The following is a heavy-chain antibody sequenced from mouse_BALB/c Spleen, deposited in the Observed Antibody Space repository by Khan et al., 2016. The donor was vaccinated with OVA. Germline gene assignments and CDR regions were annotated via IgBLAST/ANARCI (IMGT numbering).Heavy chain of an antibody. CDR2: ISYRGST. CDR1: GYSITSGYG. Sequence: EVQGVESGPGLVKPSQSLSLTCTVTGYSITSGYGWNWIRQFPGNKLEWMGYISYRGSTNYNPSLKSRISITRDTSKNQFFLQLKSVTTEDTATYYCARTARIKYWGQGTTLTVAS. D-gene: IGHD1-2*01. J-gene: IGHJ2*01. CDR3: ARTARIKY. V-gene: IGHV3-2*02.